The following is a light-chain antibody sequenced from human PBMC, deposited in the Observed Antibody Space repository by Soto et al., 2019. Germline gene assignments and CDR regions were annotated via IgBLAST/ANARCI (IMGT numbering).Light chain of an antibody. V-gene: IGKV3-15*01. CDR1: QSVSSN. J-gene: IGKJ1*01. Sequence: EIVMTQSPATLSVSPGERATLSCRASQSVSSNLAWYQQKPGQAPRLLIYGASTRATGIPTRFSGSGSGTEFTLSISILHSEDFAVYYRQQYNNWPRTCGQGTKVDIK. CDR3: QQYNNWPRT. CDR2: GAS.